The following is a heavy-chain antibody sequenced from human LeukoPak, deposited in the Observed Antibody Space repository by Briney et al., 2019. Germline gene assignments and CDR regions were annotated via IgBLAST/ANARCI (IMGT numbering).Heavy chain of an antibody. CDR2: ISGSGGST. Sequence: GGSLRLSCAASGFTFSSYAMSWVRQAPGKGLEWVSAISGSGGSTYYADSVKGRFTISRDNSKNTLYLQMNSLRAEDTAVYYCAKDSLCEGKYQLLLGGWFDPWGQGTLVTVSS. J-gene: IGHJ5*02. CDR3: AKDSLCEGKYQLLLGGWFDP. D-gene: IGHD2-2*01. V-gene: IGHV3-23*01. CDR1: GFTFSSYA.